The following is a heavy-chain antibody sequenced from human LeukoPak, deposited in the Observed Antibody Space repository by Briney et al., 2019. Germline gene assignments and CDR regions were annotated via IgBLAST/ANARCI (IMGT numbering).Heavy chain of an antibody. CDR3: AREVDYAGFDY. V-gene: IGHV1-2*02. CDR1: GYTFTSYD. CDR2: INPSSGGT. D-gene: IGHD4-17*01. J-gene: IGHJ4*02. Sequence: ASVKVSCKASGYTFTSYDINWVRQAPGQGLEWMGWINPSSGGTNYAQKFQGRVTMTRDTSINTAYMELSRLRSDDTAVYYCAREVDYAGFDYWGQGTLVTVSS.